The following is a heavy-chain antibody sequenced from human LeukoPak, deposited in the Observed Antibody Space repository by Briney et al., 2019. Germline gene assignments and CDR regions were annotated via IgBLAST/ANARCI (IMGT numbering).Heavy chain of an antibody. J-gene: IGHJ4*02. D-gene: IGHD4-17*01. CDR1: GYTFTSYG. CDR3: ARAPAGDYGDLFDY. Sequence: GAPVKVSCKASGYTFTSYGIRWVRQAPGQGLEWMGWISAYNGNTNYAQKLQGRVTMTTDTSTSTAYMELRSLRSDDTAVYYCARAPAGDYGDLFDYWGQGTLVTVSS. CDR2: ISAYNGNT. V-gene: IGHV1-18*01.